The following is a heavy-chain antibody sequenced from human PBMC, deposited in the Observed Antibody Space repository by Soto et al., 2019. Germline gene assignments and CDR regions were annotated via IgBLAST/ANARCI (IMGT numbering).Heavy chain of an antibody. J-gene: IGHJ4*02. Sequence: TLSLTCAVSGGSISSGGYSWSWIRQPPGKGLEWIGYIYHSGSTYYNPSLKSRVTISVDRSKNQFSLKLSSVTAADTAVYYCARGPTRGVIRYWGQGTLVTVSS. CDR3: ARGPTRGVIRY. V-gene: IGHV4-30-2*01. CDR2: IYHSGST. CDR1: GGSISSGGYS. D-gene: IGHD3-10*01.